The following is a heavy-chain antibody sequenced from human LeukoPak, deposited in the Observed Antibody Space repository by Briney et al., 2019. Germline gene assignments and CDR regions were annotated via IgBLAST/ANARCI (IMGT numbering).Heavy chain of an antibody. CDR2: IHSSGST. CDR1: GGSISSGVYY. D-gene: IGHD7-27*01. Sequence: SETLSLTCSVSGGSISSGVYYWGWVRQPPEEGLEWIGSIHSSGSTFYNPSLKSRVAISRDTSKNQFSPRLSSVTAADTALYYCVRDNGNWDIDYWGQGTLVTVSS. J-gene: IGHJ4*02. V-gene: IGHV4-39*07. CDR3: VRDNGNWDIDY.